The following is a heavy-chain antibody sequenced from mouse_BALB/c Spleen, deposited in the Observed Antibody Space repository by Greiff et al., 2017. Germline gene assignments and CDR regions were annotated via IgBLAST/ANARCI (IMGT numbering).Heavy chain of an antibody. CDR3: ARSGDYGNYGYFDY. J-gene: IGHJ2*01. CDR2: IDPANGNT. D-gene: IGHD2-1*01. V-gene: IGHV14-3*02. CDR1: GFNIKDTY. Sequence: EVQLQQSGAELVKPGASVKLSCTASGFNIKDTYMHWVKQRPEQGLEWIGRIDPANGNTKYDPKFQGKATITADTSSNTAYLQLSSLTSEDTAVYYCARSGDYGNYGYFDYWGQGTTLTVSS.